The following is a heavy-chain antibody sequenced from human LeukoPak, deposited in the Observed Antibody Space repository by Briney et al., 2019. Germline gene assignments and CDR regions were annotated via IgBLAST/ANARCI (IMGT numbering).Heavy chain of an antibody. CDR2: IYHSGTT. CDR3: ARGACSSTSCYYYYGMDV. CDR1: GGSISSGGYS. J-gene: IGHJ6*02. Sequence: PSETLSLTCAVSGGSISSGGYSWSWIRQPPGKGLEWIGYIYHSGTTYYNPSLKSRVTISVDKSKNQFSLKLSSVTAADTAVYYCARGACSSTSCYYYYGMDVWGQGTTVTVSS. D-gene: IGHD2-2*01. V-gene: IGHV4-30-2*01.